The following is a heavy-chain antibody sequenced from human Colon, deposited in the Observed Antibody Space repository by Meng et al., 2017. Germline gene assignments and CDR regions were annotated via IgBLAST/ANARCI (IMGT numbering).Heavy chain of an antibody. CDR3: ARGPTTMAHDFDY. V-gene: IGHV4-4*02. D-gene: IGHD4-11*01. CDR1: GGPTSSDTW. Sequence: SAPELFMLSVTLCIHCVALGGPTSSDTWWIWVSQTPGKGLEWIGEIYHRGSTNYNPSLKSRGTISVATSQHHLSLKLSSVTAADSAVYYCARGPTTMAHDFDYWGQGTLVTVSS. J-gene: IGHJ4*02. CDR2: IYHRGST.